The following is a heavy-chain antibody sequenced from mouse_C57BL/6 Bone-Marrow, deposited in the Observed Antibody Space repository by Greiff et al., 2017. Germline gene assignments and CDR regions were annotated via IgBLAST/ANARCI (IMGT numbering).Heavy chain of an antibody. CDR3: ARYYGSWFAY. V-gene: IGHV1-61*01. J-gene: IGHJ3*01. CDR1: GYTFTSYW. Sequence: VQLKQPGAELVRPGSSVKLSCKASGYTFTSYWMDWVKQRPGQGLEWIGNIYPSDSETHYNQKFKDKATLTVDKSSSTAYMQLSSLTSEVSAVYDCARYYGSWFAYWGQGTLVTVSA. CDR2: IYPSDSET. D-gene: IGHD1-1*01.